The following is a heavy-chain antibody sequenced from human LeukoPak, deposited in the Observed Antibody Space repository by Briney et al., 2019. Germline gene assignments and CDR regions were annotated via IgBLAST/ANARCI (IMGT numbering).Heavy chain of an antibody. CDR3: ARDRRDILTGHYYFDY. CDR2: IYHSGST. J-gene: IGHJ4*02. D-gene: IGHD3-9*01. Sequence: PSETLSLTCAVSGGSISSGGYSWSWIRQPPGKGLEWIGYIYHSGSTYYNPSLKSRVTISVDRSKNQFSLKLSSVTAADTAVYYCARDRRDILTGHYYFDYWGQGALVTVSS. V-gene: IGHV4-30-2*01. CDR1: GGSISSGGYS.